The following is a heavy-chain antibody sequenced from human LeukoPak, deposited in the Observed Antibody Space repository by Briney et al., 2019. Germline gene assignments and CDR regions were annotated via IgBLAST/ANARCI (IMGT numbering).Heavy chain of an antibody. D-gene: IGHD2-15*01. CDR1: GFTFSVAA. CDR2: IGASGEST. J-gene: IGHJ4*02. Sequence: PGGSLRLSCAASGFTFSVAAMTWVRQAPGKGLEWVSLIGASGESTYYADSVKGRFTISRDNSRNTLYLQMNSLRAEDTAVYYCARDRSGTFDYWGQGTLVTVSS. CDR3: ARDRSGTFDY. V-gene: IGHV3-23*01.